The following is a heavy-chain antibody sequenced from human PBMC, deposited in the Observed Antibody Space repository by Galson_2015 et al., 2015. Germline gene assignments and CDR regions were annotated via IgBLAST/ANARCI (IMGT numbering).Heavy chain of an antibody. CDR2: IYWNDDK. J-gene: IGHJ3*02. Sequence: PALVTPTPTLTLTCTFSGFSLRTSGVGVGWIRQPPGKALEWLALIYWNDDKRYSPSLKSRLTITKDTSKNQVVLTMTNMDPVDTATYYCAHDGDYDDAFDIWGQGTMVTVSS. V-gene: IGHV2-5*01. D-gene: IGHD4-17*01. CDR3: AHDGDYDDAFDI. CDR1: GFSLRTSGVG.